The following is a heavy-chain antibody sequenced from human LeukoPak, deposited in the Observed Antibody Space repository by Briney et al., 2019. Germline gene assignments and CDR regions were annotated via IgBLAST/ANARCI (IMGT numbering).Heavy chain of an antibody. V-gene: IGHV3-21*01. Sequence: GGSLRLSCAASGFTFSSYSMNWVRQAPGKGLEWVSSISSSSSYIYYADSVKGRFTISRDNAKNSLYLQMNSLRAEDTAVYYCAREKVTTGIDYWGQGTLVTVSS. J-gene: IGHJ4*02. CDR3: AREKVTTGIDY. CDR2: ISSSSSYI. CDR1: GFTFSSYS. D-gene: IGHD4-17*01.